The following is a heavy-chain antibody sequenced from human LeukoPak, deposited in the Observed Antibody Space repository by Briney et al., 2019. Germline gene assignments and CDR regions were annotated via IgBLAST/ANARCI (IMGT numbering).Heavy chain of an antibody. CDR3: AREGGDSYGPNPLDY. CDR2: ISSSSSYI. Sequence: PGGSLSLSCAASGFTFSSYSMNWVRQAPGKGLEWVSSISSSSSYIYYADSVKGRFTISRDNAKNSLYLQMNSLRAEDTAVYYCAREGGDSYGPNPLDYWGQGTLVTVSS. D-gene: IGHD5-18*01. J-gene: IGHJ4*02. CDR1: GFTFSSYS. V-gene: IGHV3-21*01.